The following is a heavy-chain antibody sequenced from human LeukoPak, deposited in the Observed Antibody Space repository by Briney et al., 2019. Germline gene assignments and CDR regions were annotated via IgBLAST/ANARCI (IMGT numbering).Heavy chain of an antibody. D-gene: IGHD6-19*01. Sequence: SETLSLTCTISGGSLSPYYWNWIRQPAGKGLEWIGRIYSSGTTNYNPSLRSRVSMSVDTSKNQFSLKLSSVTAADTAVYYCARGKVVAGTPGQNSWDYWGQGTLVTVSS. V-gene: IGHV4-4*07. J-gene: IGHJ4*02. CDR3: ARGKVVAGTPGQNSWDY. CDR1: GGSLSPYY. CDR2: IYSSGTT.